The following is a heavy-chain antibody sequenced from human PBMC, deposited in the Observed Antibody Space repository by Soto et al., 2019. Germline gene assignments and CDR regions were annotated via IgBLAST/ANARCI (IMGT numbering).Heavy chain of an antibody. CDR2: IKQDGSEK. CDR1: GFTFSSYW. D-gene: IGHD5-12*01. Sequence: GSLSLSCAASGFTFSSYWMSWVRQAPGKGLEWVANIKQDGSEKYYVDSVKGRFTISRDNAKNSLYLQMNSLRAEDTAVYYCARDLVEMATSFGYWGQGTLVTVSS. V-gene: IGHV3-7*01. CDR3: ARDLVEMATSFGY. J-gene: IGHJ4*02.